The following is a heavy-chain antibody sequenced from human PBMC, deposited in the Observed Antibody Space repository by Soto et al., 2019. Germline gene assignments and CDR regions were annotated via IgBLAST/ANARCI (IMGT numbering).Heavy chain of an antibody. CDR1: GFTFSIYV. Sequence: SLRLSCAASGFTFSIYVVHWVRQAPGKGLEWVAVISYDGSNKYYADSVKGRFTISRDNSKNTLYLQMNSLRAEDTAVYYCANSRRAAPSWYYYGMDVWGHGTTVTVSS. J-gene: IGHJ6*02. CDR3: ANSRRAAPSWYYYGMDV. D-gene: IGHD6-6*01. CDR2: ISYDGSNK. V-gene: IGHV3-30*18.